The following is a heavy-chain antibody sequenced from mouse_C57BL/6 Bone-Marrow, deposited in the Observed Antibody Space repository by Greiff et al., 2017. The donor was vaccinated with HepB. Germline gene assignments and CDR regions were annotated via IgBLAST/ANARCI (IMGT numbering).Heavy chain of an antibody. J-gene: IGHJ2*01. CDR1: GFTFSSYA. D-gene: IGHD1-1*01. Sequence: DVKLVESGGGLVKPGGSLKLSCAASGFTFSSYAMSWVRQTPEKRLEWVATISDGGSYTYYPDNVKGRFTISRDNAKNNLYLQMSHLKSEDTAMYYCARGGYYGSIFDYWGQGTTLTVSS. CDR3: ARGGYYGSIFDY. CDR2: ISDGGSYT. V-gene: IGHV5-4*03.